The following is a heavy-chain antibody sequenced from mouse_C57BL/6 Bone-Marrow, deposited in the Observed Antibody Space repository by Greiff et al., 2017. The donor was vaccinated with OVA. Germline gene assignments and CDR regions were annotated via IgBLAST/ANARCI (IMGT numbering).Heavy chain of an antibody. CDR1: GFTFSSYA. CDR3: ARESYVSLYYAMDY. Sequence: EVKVVESGGGLVKPGGSLKLSCAASGFTFSSYAMSWVRQTPEKRLEWVATISDGGSYTYYPDNVKGRFTISRDNAKNNLYLQMSHLKSEDTAMYYCARESYVSLYYAMDYWGQGTSVTVSS. D-gene: IGHD1-1*01. J-gene: IGHJ4*01. CDR2: ISDGGSYT. V-gene: IGHV5-4*01.